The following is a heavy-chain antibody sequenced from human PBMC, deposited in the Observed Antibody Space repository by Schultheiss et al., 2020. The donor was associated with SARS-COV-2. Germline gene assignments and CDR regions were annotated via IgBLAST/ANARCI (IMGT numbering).Heavy chain of an antibody. J-gene: IGHJ4*02. Sequence: GSLRLSCAASGFTFSSYGMHWVRQAPGKGLEWVAVIWYDGSNKYYADSVKGRFTISRDNSKNTLYLQMNSLRAEDTAVYYCARALKVDTAMVGYWGQGTLVTVSS. CDR3: ARALKVDTAMVGY. CDR1: GFTFSSYG. CDR2: IWYDGSNK. V-gene: IGHV3-33*01. D-gene: IGHD5-18*01.